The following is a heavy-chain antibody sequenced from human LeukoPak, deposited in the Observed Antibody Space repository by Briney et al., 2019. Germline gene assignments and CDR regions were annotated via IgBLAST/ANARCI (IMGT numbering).Heavy chain of an antibody. CDR1: GFTVSSNY. V-gene: IGHV3-53*01. CDR2: IYSGGST. CDR3: AMPSGSRFYYFDY. D-gene: IGHD1-26*01. Sequence: GGSLRLSCAASGFTVSSNYMSWVRQAPGKGLEWVSVIYSGGSTYYADSVKGRLTISRDNSKNTLYLQMNSLRPEDTAVYYCAMPSGSRFYYFDYWGQGTLVTVSS. J-gene: IGHJ4*02.